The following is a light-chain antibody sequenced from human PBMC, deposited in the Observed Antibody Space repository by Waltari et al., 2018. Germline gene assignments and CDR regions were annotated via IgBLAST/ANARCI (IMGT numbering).Light chain of an antibody. CDR3: LSRDISSTRF. V-gene: IGLV3-19*01. CDR1: SLRRYS. J-gene: IGLJ2*01. CDR2: GQD. Sequence: SSELTQDPTVSVALGQTVRITCPGDSLRRYSASWYQQRPGQAPVLVFYGQDNRPPGIPDRFSGSTSGDTATLTITGTQAEDEADYYCLSRDISSTRFFGGGTRLTV.